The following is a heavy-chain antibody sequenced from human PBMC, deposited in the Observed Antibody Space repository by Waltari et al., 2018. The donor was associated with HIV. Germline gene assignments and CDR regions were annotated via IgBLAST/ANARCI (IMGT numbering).Heavy chain of an antibody. Sequence: EVQLVESGGGLVKPGGSLRLSCAASGFTFNSYSMTWARQAPGKGLECVYTIISRRNYIYYADSVKGRLTISRDNAKNSLYLQMNSLRAEDTAVYYCARDTAHYVLRWSRSAFDIWGQGTMVTVSS. CDR3: ARDTAHYVLRWSRSAFDI. CDR2: IISRRNYI. CDR1: GFTFNSYS. V-gene: IGHV3-21*01. J-gene: IGHJ3*02. D-gene: IGHD3-3*01.